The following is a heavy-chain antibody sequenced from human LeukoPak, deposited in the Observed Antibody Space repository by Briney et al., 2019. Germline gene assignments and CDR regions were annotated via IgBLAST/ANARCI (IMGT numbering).Heavy chain of an antibody. D-gene: IGHD1-26*01. CDR2: ISSSSRTI. CDR1: GFTFSSYS. V-gene: IGHV3-48*04. CDR3: ASSKVGATIGFDY. J-gene: IGHJ4*02. Sequence: PGGSLRLSCAASGFTFSSYSMNWVRQAPGKGLEWVSYISSSSRTIYYADCVKGRFTISRDNAKNSLYRQMNSLRTEDTAVYYCASSKVGATIGFDYWGQGTLVTVSS.